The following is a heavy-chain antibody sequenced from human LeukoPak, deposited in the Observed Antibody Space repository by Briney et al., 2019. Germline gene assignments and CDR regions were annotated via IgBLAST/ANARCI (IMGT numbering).Heavy chain of an antibody. D-gene: IGHD6-13*01. CDR2: IYYSGST. CDR1: GGSISSSSYY. Sequence: SETLSLTRTVSGGSISSSSYYWGWIRQPPGTGLEWIGSIYYSGSTYYNPSLKSRVTISVDTSKNQFSLKLSSVTAADAAVYYCAPQIAAAWYYFDYWGQGTLVTVSS. V-gene: IGHV4-39*01. CDR3: APQIAAAWYYFDY. J-gene: IGHJ4*02.